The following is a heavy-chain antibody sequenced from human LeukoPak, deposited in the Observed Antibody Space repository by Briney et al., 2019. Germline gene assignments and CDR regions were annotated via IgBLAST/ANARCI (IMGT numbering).Heavy chain of an antibody. CDR2: TYYRSKWYN. V-gene: IGHV6-1*01. J-gene: IGHJ4*02. D-gene: IGHD2-2*01. Sequence: SQTPSLTCAISGDSVSSNSAAWNWIRQSPSRGLEWLGRTYYRSKWYNDYAVSVKSRITINPDTSKNQFSLQLNSVTPEDTAVYYCARDGCSSTSCYTQARFDYWGQGTLVTVS. CDR3: ARDGCSSTSCYTQARFDY. CDR1: GDSVSSNSAA.